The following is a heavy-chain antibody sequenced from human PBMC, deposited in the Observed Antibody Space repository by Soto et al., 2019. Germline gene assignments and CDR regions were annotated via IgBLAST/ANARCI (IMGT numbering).Heavy chain of an antibody. CDR1: GFTFSSYG. V-gene: IGHV3-23*01. CDR3: AKDKYHYQY. CDR2: ISGSGGST. Sequence: HPGGSLRLSCAASGFTFSSYGMSWVRQAPGKGLEWVSSISGSGGSTYYADSVKGRFTISRDNSKNTLYLQMDSLRAEDTAVYYCAKDKYHYQYWGQGTLVTVSS. J-gene: IGHJ4*02. D-gene: IGHD3-10*01.